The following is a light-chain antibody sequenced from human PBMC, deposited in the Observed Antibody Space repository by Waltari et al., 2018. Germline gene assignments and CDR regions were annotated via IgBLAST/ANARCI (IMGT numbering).Light chain of an antibody. V-gene: IGLV3-21*04. CDR1: NIETKS. Sequence: YVVTQPPSVSVTPGQTATLTCGGENIETKSVNWYQQKPGQAPFLVMFYDNDRPAGIPERFSGCNSGNTATLTINWVEAGDEADYHCQVWDDFIDSGVFGGGTRLSVL. CDR3: QVWDDFIDSGV. CDR2: YDN. J-gene: IGLJ3*02.